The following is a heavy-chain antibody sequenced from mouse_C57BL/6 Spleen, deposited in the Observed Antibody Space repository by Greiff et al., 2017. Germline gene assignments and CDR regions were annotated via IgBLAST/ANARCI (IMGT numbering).Heavy chain of an antibody. Sequence: QVQLKQPGAELVKPGASVKLSCKASGYTFTSYWMHWVKQRPGQGLEWIGMIHPNSGSTNYNEKFKSKATLTVDKSSSTAYMQLSSLTSEDSAVYYCAIQRPNFDYWGQGTTLTVSS. CDR3: AIQRPNFDY. CDR2: IHPNSGST. CDR1: GYTFTSYW. D-gene: IGHD3-1*01. J-gene: IGHJ2*01. V-gene: IGHV1-64*01.